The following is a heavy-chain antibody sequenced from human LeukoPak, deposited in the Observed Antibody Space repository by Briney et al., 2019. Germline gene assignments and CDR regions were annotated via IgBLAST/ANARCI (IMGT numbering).Heavy chain of an antibody. Sequence: SETLSLTCAVYGGSFSGYYWSWIRQPPGKGLEWIGEINHSGSTNYNPSLKSRVTISVDTSKNRFSLKLSSVTAADTAVYYCARGRRASYCYYGMDVWGQGTTVTVSS. D-gene: IGHD1-14*01. CDR1: GGSFSGYY. CDR3: ARGRRASYCYYGMDV. J-gene: IGHJ6*02. CDR2: INHSGST. V-gene: IGHV4-34*01.